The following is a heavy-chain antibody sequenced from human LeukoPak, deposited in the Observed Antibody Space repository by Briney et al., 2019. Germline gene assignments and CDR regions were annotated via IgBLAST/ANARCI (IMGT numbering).Heavy chain of an antibody. Sequence: GGSLRLSCAASGFTVSSNYMSWVRQAPGKGLEWVSVIYSGGSTYYADSVKGRFTISRDNSKNTLYLQTNSLRAEDTAVYYCARGLQGYGYYYYFDYWGQGTLVTVSS. CDR3: ARGLQGYGYYYYFDY. V-gene: IGHV3-53*01. D-gene: IGHD5-18*01. J-gene: IGHJ4*02. CDR2: IYSGGST. CDR1: GFTVSSNY.